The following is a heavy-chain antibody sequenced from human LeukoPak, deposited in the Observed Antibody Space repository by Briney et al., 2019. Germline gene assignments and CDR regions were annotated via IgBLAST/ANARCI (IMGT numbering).Heavy chain of an antibody. Sequence: ASVKVSCKASGYTFTSYAMNWVRQAPGQGLEWMGWINTDTGNPTYAQGFTGRFVFSLDTSLSTAYLQISSLKAEDTAVYYCARVGGGGYCAGTCYPNYWGQGTLVTVSS. D-gene: IGHD2-21*02. CDR2: INTDTGNP. CDR3: ARVGGGGYCAGTCYPNY. CDR1: GYTFTSYA. V-gene: IGHV7-4-1*02. J-gene: IGHJ4*02.